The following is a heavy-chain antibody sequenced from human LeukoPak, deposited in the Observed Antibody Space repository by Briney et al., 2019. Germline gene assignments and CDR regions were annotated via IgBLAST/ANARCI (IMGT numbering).Heavy chain of an antibody. D-gene: IGHD3-10*01. V-gene: IGHV4-31*03. J-gene: IGHJ5*02. CDR3: VRGRAWFDP. CDR1: GGSISSGDYY. Sequence: SETLSLTCTVSGGSISSGDYYWIWIRQHPGKGLEWLGYIYYSGSTYYNPSLKSRLTISVDTSKNQFSLNLDSVTAADTAVYYCVRGRAWFDPWGQGTLVTVSS. CDR2: IYYSGST.